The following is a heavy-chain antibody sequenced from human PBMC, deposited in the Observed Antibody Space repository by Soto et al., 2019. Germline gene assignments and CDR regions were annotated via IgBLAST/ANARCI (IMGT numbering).Heavy chain of an antibody. J-gene: IGHJ6*02. CDR2: ISYDARKT. V-gene: IGHV3-30*04. Sequence: QVQLVESGGGVVHPGTSLRLSCVASGFTFSNYDIHWVRQAPGKGLEWVALISYDARKTYYLDSVKGRFTISRPNLKKEMYLQMNGLRPEDTAMYYCASSGYDRPVANDHYAMAVWGQGTAVTVSS. CDR3: ASSGYDRPVANDHYAMAV. D-gene: IGHD5-12*01. CDR1: GFTFSNYD.